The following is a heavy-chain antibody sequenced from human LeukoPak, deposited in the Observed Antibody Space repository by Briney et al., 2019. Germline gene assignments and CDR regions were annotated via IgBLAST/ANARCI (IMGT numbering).Heavy chain of an antibody. J-gene: IGHJ5*02. D-gene: IGHD1-26*01. CDR1: GGSFSGYY. CDR3: AREVGSGWFDP. CDR2: INHSGST. V-gene: IGHV4-34*01. Sequence: PSETLPLTCAVYGGSFSGYYWSWIRQPPGKGLEWIGEINHSGSTNYNPSLKSRVTISVDTSKNQFSLKLSSVTAADTAVYYCAREVGSGWFDPWGQGTLVTVSS.